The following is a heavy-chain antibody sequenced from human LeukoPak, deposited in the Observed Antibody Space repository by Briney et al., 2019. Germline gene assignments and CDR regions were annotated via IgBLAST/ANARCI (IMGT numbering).Heavy chain of an antibody. Sequence: GGSLRLSCAASGFTFSSSSMNWVPQAPGKGLEWVSSISSSSSYIYYADSVKGRFSISRDNAKNSLYLQMNSLRAEDTAVYYCARVERYCSSTSCPDARWFDPWGQGTLVTVSS. V-gene: IGHV3-21*01. D-gene: IGHD2-2*01. J-gene: IGHJ5*02. CDR2: ISSSSSYI. CDR3: ARVERYCSSTSCPDARWFDP. CDR1: GFTFSSSS.